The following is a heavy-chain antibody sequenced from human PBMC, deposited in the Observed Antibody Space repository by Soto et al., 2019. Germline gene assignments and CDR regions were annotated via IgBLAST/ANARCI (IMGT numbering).Heavy chain of an antibody. CDR3: AKPPTTTVTTWFDY. Sequence: GSLRLSCVASGFNFNDYYMNWIRQAPGKGLEWVSYISGGSTYTNYADSVKGRFTISRDNSKNTLYLQMNSLRAEDTAVYYCAKPPTTTVTTWFDYWGQGTLVTVSS. J-gene: IGHJ4*02. CDR2: ISGGSTYT. V-gene: IGHV3-11*03. CDR1: GFNFNDYY. D-gene: IGHD4-17*01.